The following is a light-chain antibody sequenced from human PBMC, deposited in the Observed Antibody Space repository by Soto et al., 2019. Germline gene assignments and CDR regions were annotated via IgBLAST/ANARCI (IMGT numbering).Light chain of an antibody. J-gene: IGLJ1*01. CDR2: DVN. CDR3: SSYTSSSTRV. Sequence: QSALTQPASVSGSPGQSITISCTGTGSDVGGYNYVSWYQQNPGKAPKLMIYDVNNRPSGVSYRFSGSKSGNTASLTISGLQAEDEADYYCSSYTSSSTRVFGTGTKVTVL. CDR1: GSDVGGYNY. V-gene: IGLV2-14*01.